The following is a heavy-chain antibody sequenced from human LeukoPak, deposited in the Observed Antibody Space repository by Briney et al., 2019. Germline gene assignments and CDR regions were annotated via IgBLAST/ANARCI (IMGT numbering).Heavy chain of an antibody. CDR1: DGSMSNYY. CDR3: ARERKRYGSGSYLPY. Sequence: SETLSLTCTVSDGSMSNYYWSWIRQPPGKGLEWIGHISYSGNTNYNPSLKSRVTISVDTSKNQFSLKLSSVTAADTAVYYCARERKRYGSGSYLPYWGQGTLVTVSS. J-gene: IGHJ4*02. D-gene: IGHD3-10*01. CDR2: ISYSGNT. V-gene: IGHV4-59*12.